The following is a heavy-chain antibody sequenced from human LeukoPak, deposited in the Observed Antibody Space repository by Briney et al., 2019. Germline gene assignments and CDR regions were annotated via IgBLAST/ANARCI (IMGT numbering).Heavy chain of an antibody. J-gene: IGHJ4*02. CDR2: IYYSGST. V-gene: IGHV4-30-4*01. CDR3: ARFMVRGVRNPAYFDH. CDR1: GGSISSGDYY. Sequence: SQTLSLTCTVSGGSISSGDYYWSWIRQPPGKGLEWIGYIYYSGSTYYNPSLESRVTISVDTSKNQFSLKLSSVTAADTAVYYCARFMVRGVRNPAYFDHWGQGTLVTVSS. D-gene: IGHD3-10*01.